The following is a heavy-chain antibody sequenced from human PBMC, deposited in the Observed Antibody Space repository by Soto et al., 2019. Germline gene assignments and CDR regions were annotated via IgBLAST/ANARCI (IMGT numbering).Heavy chain of an antibody. J-gene: IGHJ5*02. CDR2: ISTSGNT. CDR3: ARGGGVPALGDP. Sequence: LSLTCSVSGVSMRNSYWTWIRQSAGKGLELIGRISTSGNTNYNPSLNSRLTMSVDTSKNQVSLKLTSVTAADTAVYYCARGGGVPALGDPWGQGTLVTVSS. D-gene: IGHD3-16*01. V-gene: IGHV4-4*07. CDR1: GVSMRNSY.